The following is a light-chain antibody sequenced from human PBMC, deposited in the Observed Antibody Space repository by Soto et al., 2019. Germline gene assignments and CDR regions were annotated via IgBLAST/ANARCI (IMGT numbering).Light chain of an antibody. CDR1: QSIISDS. CDR2: GAS. CDR3: QQYGSSLGVT. Sequence: EIVLTQSPGTLSFSPGERATLSCRASQSIISDSLAWYQQKPGQAPRLLISGASSRATGIPDRFSGSGSGTYFTLTVSRLEPEDFAVFYCQQYGSSLGVTFGGGTKVEIK. J-gene: IGKJ4*01. V-gene: IGKV3-20*01.